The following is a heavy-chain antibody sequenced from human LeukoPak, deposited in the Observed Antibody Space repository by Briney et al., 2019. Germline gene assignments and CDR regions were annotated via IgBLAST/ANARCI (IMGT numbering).Heavy chain of an antibody. D-gene: IGHD2-21*02. CDR2: INPNSGGT. J-gene: IGHJ5*02. CDR1: GYTFTGYY. Sequence: ASVKVSCKASGYTFTGYYMHWVRQAPGQGLEWMGWINPNSGGTNYAQKFQGRVTMTRDTSISTAYMELSRLRSDDTAVYYCARAHIVVVTASEYNWFDPWGQGTLVTVSS. CDR3: ARAHIVVVTASEYNWFDP. V-gene: IGHV1-2*02.